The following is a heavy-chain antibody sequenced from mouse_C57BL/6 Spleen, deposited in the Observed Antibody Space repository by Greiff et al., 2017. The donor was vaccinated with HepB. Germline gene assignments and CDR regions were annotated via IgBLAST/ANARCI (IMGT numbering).Heavy chain of an antibody. CDR2: ISSGGSYN. Sequence: EVKLVESGGDLVKPGGSLKLSCAASGFTLSSYGMSWVRQTPDKRLEWVATISSGGSYNYYPDSVKGRFTISRDNAKNTLYLQMSSLKSEVTAMYYCASARPSNSFAYWGQGTLVTVSA. CDR1: GFTLSSYG. J-gene: IGHJ3*01. D-gene: IGHD2-5*01. CDR3: ASARPSNSFAY. V-gene: IGHV5-6*01.